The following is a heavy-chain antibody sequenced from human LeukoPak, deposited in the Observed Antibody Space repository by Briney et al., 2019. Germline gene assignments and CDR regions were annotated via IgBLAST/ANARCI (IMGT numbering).Heavy chain of an antibody. J-gene: IGHJ4*02. D-gene: IGHD2/OR15-2a*01. CDR3: ARAIGVVDCNDKGCKPYYFDY. CDR1: GFAVRSDF. V-gene: IGHV3-66*01. Sequence: GGTLRLSSAASGFAVRSDFMNWERQAQGKGVEWDSLISSGVHTFYAVSLKGRFTLARDDSENNLYLQMSSLRAEDTAVYFCARAIGVVDCNDKGCKPYYFDYWGQGTLVSVSS. CDR2: ISSGVHT.